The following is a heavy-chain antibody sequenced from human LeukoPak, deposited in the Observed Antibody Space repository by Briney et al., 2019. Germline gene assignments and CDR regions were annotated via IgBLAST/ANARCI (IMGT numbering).Heavy chain of an antibody. Sequence: GGPLRLSCAASGFTFSSYGMHWVRQAPGKGLEWVAFIRYDGSNKYYADSVKGRFTISRDNSKNTLYLQMNSLRAEDTAVYYCAKGAPRRDGYNRGFFDYWGQGTLVTVSS. V-gene: IGHV3-30*02. CDR3: AKGAPRRDGYNRGFFDY. CDR2: IRYDGSNK. CDR1: GFTFSSYG. J-gene: IGHJ4*02. D-gene: IGHD5-24*01.